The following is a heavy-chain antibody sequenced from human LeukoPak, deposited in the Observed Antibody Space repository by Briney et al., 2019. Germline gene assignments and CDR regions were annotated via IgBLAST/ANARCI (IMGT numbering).Heavy chain of an antibody. D-gene: IGHD3-3*01. J-gene: IGHJ4*02. Sequence: GGSRRLSCAASGFTFSSYSMNWVRQAPGKGLEWVSSISSSSSYIYYADSVKGRFTISRDNSKNTLYLQMNSLRAEDTAVYYCAGHARDYDFWSGYYFDYWGQGTLVTVSS. CDR2: ISSSSSYI. V-gene: IGHV3-21*01. CDR1: GFTFSSYS. CDR3: AGHARDYDFWSGYYFDY.